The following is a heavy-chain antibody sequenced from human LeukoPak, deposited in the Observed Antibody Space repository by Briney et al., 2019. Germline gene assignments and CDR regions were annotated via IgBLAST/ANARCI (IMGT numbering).Heavy chain of an antibody. CDR3: ARMRGSSGRGYYYYYMDV. CDR1: GFTFSTYW. V-gene: IGHV3-74*01. J-gene: IGHJ6*03. Sequence: GGSLRLSCAASGFTFSTYWMHWVRQAPGKGLVWVSRINSDGSSTSYADSVKGRFTISRDNAKNTLYLQMNSLRAEDTAVYYCARMRGSSGRGYYYYYMDVWGKGTTVTISS. CDR2: INSDGSST. D-gene: IGHD6-19*01.